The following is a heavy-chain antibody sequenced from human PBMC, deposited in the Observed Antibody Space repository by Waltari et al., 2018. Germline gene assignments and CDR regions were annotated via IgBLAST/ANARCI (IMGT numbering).Heavy chain of an antibody. CDR1: GDSISRYY. J-gene: IGHJ6*03. V-gene: IGHV4-59*01. CDR2: MYYSGST. CDR3: ARVNPAGVYGYYYYMDV. Sequence: LTCTVSGDSISRYYWIWIRQSPGKGLEWIGYMYYSGSTNYNPSLKSRVTISVDTSKNQFSLNLSSVTDADTAVYYCARVNPAGVYGYYYYMDVWGKGTTVTVSS. D-gene: IGHD4-17*01.